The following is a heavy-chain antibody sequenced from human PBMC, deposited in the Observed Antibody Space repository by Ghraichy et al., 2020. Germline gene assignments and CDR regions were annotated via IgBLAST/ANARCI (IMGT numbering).Heavy chain of an antibody. D-gene: IGHD2-2*01. V-gene: IGHV3-21*01. CDR1: GFTFSSYS. J-gene: IGHJ6*02. CDR3: ASFIVVVPAANLGQSYYYGMDV. CDR2: ISRSSSYI. Sequence: GGSLRLSCAASGFTFSSYSMNWVRQAPGKGLEWVSSISRSSSYIYYADSVKGRFTISRDNAKNSLYLQMNSLRAEDTAVYYCASFIVVVPAANLGQSYYYGMDVWGQGTTVTVSS.